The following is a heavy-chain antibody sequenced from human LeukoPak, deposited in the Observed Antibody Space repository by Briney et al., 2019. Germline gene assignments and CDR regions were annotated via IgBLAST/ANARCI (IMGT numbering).Heavy chain of an antibody. CDR3: SRGTSSAPLLS. V-gene: IGHV4-34*01. D-gene: IGHD3-10*01. J-gene: IGHJ5*02. CDR2: INHSGST. Sequence: SETLSLTCAVYGGSFSGYYWSWIRQPPGKGLEWIGEINHSGSTNYNPSLKSRVTISVDMSKNQFSQKLSSVTAADTAVYYCSRGTSSAPLLSWGQGTLVTVSS. CDR1: GGSFSGYY.